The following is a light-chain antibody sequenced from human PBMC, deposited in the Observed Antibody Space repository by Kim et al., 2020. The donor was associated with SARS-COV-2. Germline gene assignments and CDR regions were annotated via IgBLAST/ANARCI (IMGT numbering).Light chain of an antibody. Sequence: QLVLTQSPSASASLGASVKLTCTLSSGHSSYAIAWHQQQPEKGPRYLMKVNSVGSHSKGDGIPDRFSGSSSGAERYLTISSLQSEDEADYYCQTWGSGIRVFGGGTKVTVL. CDR2: VNSVGSH. CDR3: QTWGSGIRV. J-gene: IGLJ3*02. V-gene: IGLV4-69*01. CDR1: SGHSSYA.